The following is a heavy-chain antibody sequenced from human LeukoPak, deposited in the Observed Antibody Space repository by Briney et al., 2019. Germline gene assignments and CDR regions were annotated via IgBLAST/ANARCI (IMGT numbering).Heavy chain of an antibody. Sequence: GGSLRLSCAASGFTFSSYAMSWVRQAPGKGLEWVSTISGSGSGGSTYYADSVKGRFTISRDNSKDTLYLQMNSLRAEDAAVYYCAKLLAVTNSYYFNYWGQGTLVTVSS. CDR2: ISGSGSGGST. CDR1: GFTFSSYA. V-gene: IGHV3-23*01. J-gene: IGHJ4*02. D-gene: IGHD6-19*01. CDR3: AKLLAVTNSYYFNY.